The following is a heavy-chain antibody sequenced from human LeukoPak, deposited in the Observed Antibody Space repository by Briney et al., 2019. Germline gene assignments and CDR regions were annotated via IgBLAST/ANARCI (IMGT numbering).Heavy chain of an antibody. J-gene: IGHJ6*03. CDR3: ARAIGAPGDYYYYMDV. D-gene: IGHD1-26*01. Sequence: SETLSLTCTVSGGSISSSSYYWGWIRQSPGKGLEWIGSIYYSGSTYYNPSLKSRVTISVDTSKNQFSLKLSSVTAADTAVYYCARAIGAPGDYYYYMDVWGKGTTVTVSS. V-gene: IGHV4-39*07. CDR2: IYYSGST. CDR1: GGSISSSSYY.